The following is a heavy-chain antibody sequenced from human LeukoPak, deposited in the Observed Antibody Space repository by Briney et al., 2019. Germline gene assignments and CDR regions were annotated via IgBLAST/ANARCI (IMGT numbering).Heavy chain of an antibody. CDR1: GGPISGYF. V-gene: IGHV4-59*08. J-gene: IGHJ6*02. D-gene: IGHD2/OR15-2a*01. Sequence: SETLSLTCAVSGGPISGYFWSWSRQPPGKGLEWIGYIYYTGSTIYNPSLRSRVTMSVDVFKNQFSLDLTSVTAADTAVYYCARHDPVGHFLRGMDVWGQGTTVTVSS. CDR2: IYYTGST. CDR3: ARHDPVGHFLRGMDV.